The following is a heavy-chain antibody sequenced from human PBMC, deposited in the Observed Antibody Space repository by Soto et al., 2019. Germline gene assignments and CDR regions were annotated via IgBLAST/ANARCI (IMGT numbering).Heavy chain of an antibody. CDR2: IYYSGST. CDR3: ARGPDYYDSSGYHGWFDP. CDR1: GGSISSYY. Sequence: SETLSLTCTVSGGSISSYYWSWIRQPPGKGLEWIGYIYYSGSTNYNPSLKSRATISVDTSKNQFSLKLSSVTAADTAVYYCARGPDYYDSSGYHGWFDPWGQGTLVTVSS. V-gene: IGHV4-59*01. J-gene: IGHJ5*02. D-gene: IGHD3-22*01.